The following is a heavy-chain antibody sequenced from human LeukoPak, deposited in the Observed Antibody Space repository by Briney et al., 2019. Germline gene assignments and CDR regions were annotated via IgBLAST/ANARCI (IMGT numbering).Heavy chain of an antibody. D-gene: IGHD3-10*01. CDR2: IYYSGST. CDR1: GGSISSYY. V-gene: IGHV4-59*01. CDR3: ARGPYGSGSYSHY. J-gene: IGHJ4*02. Sequence: PSETLSLTCTVSGGSISSYYWSWIRQPPGKGLEWIGYIYYSGSTNYNPSLKSRVTISVDTSKNQFSLKLSSVTAADTAVYYCARGPYGSGSYSHYWGQGTLVTVSS.